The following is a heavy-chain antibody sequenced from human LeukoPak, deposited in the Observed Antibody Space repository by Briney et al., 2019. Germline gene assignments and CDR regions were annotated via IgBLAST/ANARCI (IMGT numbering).Heavy chain of an antibody. J-gene: IGHJ3*02. CDR2: IYTSGST. CDR1: GGSLSSGSYY. Sequence: PSETLSLTCTVSGGSLSSGSYYWSWIRQPAGKGLEWIGRIYTSGSTNYNPSLKSRVTISVDTSKNQFSLKLSSVTAADTAVYYCARDGVHTAYCGGDCPPYAFDIWGQGTMVTVSS. CDR3: ARDGVHTAYCGGDCPPYAFDI. V-gene: IGHV4-61*02. D-gene: IGHD2-21*01.